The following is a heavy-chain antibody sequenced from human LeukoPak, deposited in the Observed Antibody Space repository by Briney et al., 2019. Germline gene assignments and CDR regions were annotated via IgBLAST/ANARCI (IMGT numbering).Heavy chain of an antibody. V-gene: IGHV4-39*01. J-gene: IGHJ4*02. CDR1: GGSISSSSYY. CDR2: IYYSGST. CDR3: ARHERRWLNFDY. Sequence: PSETLSLTCTVSGGSISSSSYYWGWTRQPPGKGLEWIGSIYYSGSTYYNPSLKSRVTIPVDTSKNQFSLKLSSVTAADTAVYYCARHERRWLNFDYWGQGTLVTVSS. D-gene: IGHD5-12*01.